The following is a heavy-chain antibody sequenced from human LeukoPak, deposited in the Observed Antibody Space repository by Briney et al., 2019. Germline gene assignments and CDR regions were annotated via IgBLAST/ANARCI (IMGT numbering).Heavy chain of an antibody. J-gene: IGHJ2*01. CDR1: GGSFSGYY. D-gene: IGHD1-26*01. CDR2: INHRGST. Sequence: PSETLSLTCAVYGGSFSGYYWSWIRQPPGKGLEWIGEINHRGSTNYSPSLKSRVTISKDTSKTQFSLRLNSVTAADTAVYYCARTWSRDWYFDLWGRGTLVTVSS. CDR3: ARTWSRDWYFDL. V-gene: IGHV4-34*01.